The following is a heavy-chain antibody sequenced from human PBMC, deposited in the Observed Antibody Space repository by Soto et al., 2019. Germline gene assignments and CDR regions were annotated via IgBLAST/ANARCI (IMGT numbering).Heavy chain of an antibody. Sequence: EVQLLESGGGLVQPGESLRLSCAASGFTFSSYAMSWVRQAPGKGLEWVSAISGGGGSTYYADSVKGRFTISRDNSKNTLYLQMNSLRAEDTAVYYCAKEKHDFWSCYYNDAFDIWGQGTMVTVSS. J-gene: IGHJ3*02. CDR2: ISGGGGST. V-gene: IGHV3-23*01. D-gene: IGHD3-3*01. CDR3: AKEKHDFWSCYYNDAFDI. CDR1: GFTFSSYA.